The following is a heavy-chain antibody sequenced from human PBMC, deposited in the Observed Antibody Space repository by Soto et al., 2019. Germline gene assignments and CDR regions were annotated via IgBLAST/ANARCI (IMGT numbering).Heavy chain of an antibody. J-gene: IGHJ5*02. CDR3: ARLRIATNNYKWFAP. CDR1: GAALNSGNYY. V-gene: IGHV4-31*03. D-gene: IGHD2-21*01. CDR2: IYVTGAV. Sequence: PSETLSLTCSVSGAALNSGNYYWSWIRQVPGKGLEWIGHIYVTGAVDYNPSLRDRITISQDTSERQFSLNLRLVTAADTAVFSCARLRIATNNYKWFAPGGQGPRVTVPS.